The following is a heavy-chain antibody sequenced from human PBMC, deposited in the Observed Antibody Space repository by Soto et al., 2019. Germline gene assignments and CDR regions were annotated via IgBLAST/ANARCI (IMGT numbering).Heavy chain of an antibody. Sequence: GGSLRLSCAASGFTFSSYGMHWVRQAPGKGLEWVAVISYDGSNKYYADSVKGRFTISRDNSKNTLYLQMNSLRAEDTAVYYCAKDGRGSGVLRRGPGYWGQGTLVTVPQ. J-gene: IGHJ4*02. V-gene: IGHV3-30*18. CDR3: AKDGRGSGVLRRGPGY. CDR1: GFTFSSYG. D-gene: IGHD3-10*01. CDR2: ISYDGSNK.